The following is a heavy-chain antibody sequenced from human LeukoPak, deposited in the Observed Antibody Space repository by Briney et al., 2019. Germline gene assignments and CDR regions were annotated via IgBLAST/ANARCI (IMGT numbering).Heavy chain of an antibody. V-gene: IGHV4-30-4*01. D-gene: IGHD2-15*01. J-gene: IGHJ5*02. CDR2: IYYSGST. CDR1: GGSISSGDHY. Sequence: SETLSLTCTVSGGSISSGDHYWSWIRQPPGKGLEWIGHIYYSGSTYYDPSLMSRVTISVDTSKNQFSLKLSSVSAADTAVYYCARRGYCSGGSCYAGLNWFDPWGQGTLVTVSS. CDR3: ARRGYCSGGSCYAGLNWFDP.